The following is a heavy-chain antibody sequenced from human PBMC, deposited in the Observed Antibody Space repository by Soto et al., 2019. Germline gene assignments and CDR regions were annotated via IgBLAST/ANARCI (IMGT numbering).Heavy chain of an antibody. D-gene: IGHD3-22*01. CDR1: GDTSTSYY. CDR2: IHNSGTS. Sequence: NPSETLSLTCTVSGDTSTSYYWGWIRQAPGKGLEWIGHIHNSGTSTHNPSLNGRVTISIDMSKKQFSLKLTSLTSADTAVYYCARDFYDSVGCTWFDSWSQGTLVTVSS. J-gene: IGHJ5*01. V-gene: IGHV4-59*01. CDR3: ARDFYDSVGCTWFDS.